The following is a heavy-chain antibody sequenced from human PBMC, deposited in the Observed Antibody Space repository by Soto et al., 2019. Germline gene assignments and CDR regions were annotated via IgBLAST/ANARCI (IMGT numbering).Heavy chain of an antibody. CDR3: ARDASSNWHYFDY. J-gene: IGHJ4*02. D-gene: IGHD6-13*01. Sequence: GASVKACWKDSGDAFSDFGITWVRQVLGQGLEWMGWISGKNGNTNYAQKVQGRVTLTADTSTGTAYMEMRALTYDDTAIYFCARDASSNWHYFDYWGQGTLVTVSS. CDR2: ISGKNGNT. CDR1: GDAFSDFG. V-gene: IGHV1-18*04.